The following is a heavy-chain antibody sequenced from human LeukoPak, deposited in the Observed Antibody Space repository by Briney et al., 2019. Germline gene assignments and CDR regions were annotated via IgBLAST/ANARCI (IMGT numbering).Heavy chain of an antibody. Sequence: PSETLSLTCTVSGGSITTTIYYWGWVRQPPGKGLEWIGYIYFTGNTNYNPSLKSQVTFSVDTFRNQFSLNLSSVTAADTAVYYCARGGYFDHLLTYYFDFWGQGSLVTVSS. CDR2: IYFTGNT. CDR1: GGSITTTIYY. CDR3: ARGGYFDHLLTYYFDF. D-gene: IGHD3-9*01. V-gene: IGHV4-61*05. J-gene: IGHJ4*02.